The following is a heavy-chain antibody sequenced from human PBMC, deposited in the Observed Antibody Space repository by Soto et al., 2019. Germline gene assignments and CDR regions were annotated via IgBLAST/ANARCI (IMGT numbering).Heavy chain of an antibody. CDR3: ARNDDGGDGGLSDY. Sequence: QVQLVQSGAEVKKPGSSVKVSCKASGGTFSSYAITWVRQTPGQGLEWMGGISPIFGTASYAQKFQGRVTITADESASTPYMERSSLRSDDPAVYYCARNDDGGDGGLSDYWGQGSLVTVCS. V-gene: IGHV1-69*01. J-gene: IGHJ4*02. CDR1: GGTFSSYA. D-gene: IGHD2-21*01. CDR2: ISPIFGTA.